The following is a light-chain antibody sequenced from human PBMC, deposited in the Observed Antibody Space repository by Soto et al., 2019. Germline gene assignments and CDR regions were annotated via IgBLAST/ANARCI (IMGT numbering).Light chain of an antibody. CDR2: IAS. CDR1: QSVNSDY. CDR3: QQYGTSPWT. V-gene: IGKV3-20*01. J-gene: IGKJ1*01. Sequence: EIALTQSPGTLSLFPGERATLSCRATQSVNSDYLAWYQQKPGQAPRLLIHIASRRATGIPDRFSGSGSGTDFTLTINRLEPEDFAVYYCQQYGTSPWTFGQGTKVEIK.